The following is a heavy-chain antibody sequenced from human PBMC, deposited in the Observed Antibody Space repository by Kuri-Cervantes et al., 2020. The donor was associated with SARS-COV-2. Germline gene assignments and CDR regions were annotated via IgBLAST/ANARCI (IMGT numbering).Heavy chain of an antibody. Sequence: GGSLRLSCKGSGYSFTSYWIGRVRQMPGKGLEWTGIIYPGDSDTRYSPSFQGQVTISADKSISTAYLQWSSLKASDTAMYYCARSGYYDSSGYYQGLMSFDIWGQGTRVT. D-gene: IGHD3-22*01. J-gene: IGHJ3*02. V-gene: IGHV5-51*01. CDR3: ARSGYYDSSGYYQGLMSFDI. CDR2: IYPGDSDT. CDR1: GYSFTSYW.